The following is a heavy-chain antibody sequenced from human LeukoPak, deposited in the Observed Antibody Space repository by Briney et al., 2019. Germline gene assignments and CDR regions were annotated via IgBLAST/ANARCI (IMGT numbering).Heavy chain of an antibody. D-gene: IGHD2-2*01. CDR1: GGSFSGYY. Sequence: SETLSLTCAVYGGSFSGYYWSWIRHPPGKGLEWIGEINHSGSTNYNPSLKSRVTISVDTSKNQFSLKLSSVTAADTAVYYCATRPEPRYCSSTSCSRGGNWFDPWGQGTMVTVSS. V-gene: IGHV4-34*01. CDR2: INHSGST. CDR3: ATRPEPRYCSSTSCSRGGNWFDP. J-gene: IGHJ5*02.